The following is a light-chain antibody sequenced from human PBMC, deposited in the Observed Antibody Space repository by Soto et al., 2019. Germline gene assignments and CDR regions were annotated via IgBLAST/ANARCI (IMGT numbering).Light chain of an antibody. CDR1: QSLLHSSGYNF. Sequence: DIVMTQSPLSLPVTPGEPASISCRSSQSLLHSSGYNFLDWYLQKPGHSPQLLIYLGSNRASGVTDRFSGSGSGTDFTLKISRMEAEDVGVYYCMQGRQSRITFGQGTRLEI. CDR3: MQGRQSRIT. CDR2: LGS. J-gene: IGKJ5*01. V-gene: IGKV2-28*01.